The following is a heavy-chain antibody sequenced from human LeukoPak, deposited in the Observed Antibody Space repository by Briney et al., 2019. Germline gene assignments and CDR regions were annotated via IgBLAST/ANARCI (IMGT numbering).Heavy chain of an antibody. V-gene: IGHV3-30-3*01. CDR2: ISYDGSNK. CDR3: AKDRDTAMAD. CDR1: GFTFSSYP. J-gene: IGHJ4*02. Sequence: GGSLRLSCAASGFTFSSYPMHWVRQAPGKGLEWVAVISYDGSNKYYADSVKGRFTISRDNSKNTLYLQMNSLRAEDTAVYYCAKDRDTAMADWGQGTLVTVSS. D-gene: IGHD5-18*01.